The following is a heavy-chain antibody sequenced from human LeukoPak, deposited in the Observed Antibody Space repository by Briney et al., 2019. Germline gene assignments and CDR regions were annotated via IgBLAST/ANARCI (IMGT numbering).Heavy chain of an antibody. CDR1: GFTFDDYA. V-gene: IGHV3-43*02. CDR3: AKGPYDYVWGSSYFDY. Sequence: GGPLRLSCAASGFTFDDYAMHWVRQAPGKGLEWVSLISGDGGSTYYADSVKDRFTISRDNSKNSLYLQMNSLRTEDTALYYCAKGPYDYVWGSSYFDYWGQGTLVTVSS. J-gene: IGHJ4*02. D-gene: IGHD3-16*01. CDR2: ISGDGGST.